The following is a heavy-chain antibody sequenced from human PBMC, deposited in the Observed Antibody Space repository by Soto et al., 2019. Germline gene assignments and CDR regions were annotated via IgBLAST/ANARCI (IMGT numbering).Heavy chain of an antibody. J-gene: IGHJ6*02. CDR2: TYYRSKWYN. CDR3: ARDRYYGSGSEADYYYYGMDV. V-gene: IGHV6-1*01. D-gene: IGHD3-10*01. Sequence: TFCRTRATTAAALDSNSPDWNWIRHSASRGLEWRGTTYYRSKWYNDYAVSVKSRITINPDTSKNQFSLQLNSVTHEDTAVYYCARDRYYGSGSEADYYYYGMDVWGQGTTFTLSS. CDR1: AAALDSNSPD.